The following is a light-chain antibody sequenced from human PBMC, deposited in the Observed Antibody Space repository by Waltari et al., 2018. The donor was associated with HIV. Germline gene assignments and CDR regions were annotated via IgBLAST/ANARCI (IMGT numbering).Light chain of an antibody. CDR2: WAS. J-gene: IGKJ1*01. CDR1: KKVLKSTNNNNY. CDR3: QQYLTTPWT. Sequence: DIVMTQSPDSLAVSLGERGTINCKSSKKVLKSTNNNNYLAWYQQEPRPPPNLLISWASTRASVVPERFSGSGSGTDFTLTISSLQAVDVAIYYCQQYLTTPWTFGQGTKVEVK. V-gene: IGKV4-1*01.